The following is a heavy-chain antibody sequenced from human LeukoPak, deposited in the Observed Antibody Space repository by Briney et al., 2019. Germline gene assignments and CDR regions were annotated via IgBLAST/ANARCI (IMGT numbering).Heavy chain of an antibody. D-gene: IGHD5-18*01. J-gene: IGHJ4*02. CDR1: GITLSNYG. CDR3: ARDPRYSYGQYNY. CDR2: ISSRGTI. Sequence: GGSLRLSCAVSGITLSNYGMSWVRQAPGKGLEYISYISSRGTIDYADSVKGRFTISRDNAKNSLYLQMNSLGAEDTAVYYCARDPRYSYGQYNYWGQGTLVTVSS. V-gene: IGHV3-11*01.